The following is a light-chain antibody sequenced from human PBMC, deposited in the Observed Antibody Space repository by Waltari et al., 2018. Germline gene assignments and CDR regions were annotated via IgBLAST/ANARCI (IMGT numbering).Light chain of an antibody. CDR3: QQYGNSPAYG. Sequence: EVVLTQSPDTLSLSPGERATLFCRASQSISNNYLAWYQQKPGQAPRLLIYGASSRATGIPDKFSASGSVTYFTLTISRLEPEDFAVYYCQQYGNSPAYGFGQGTKLEV. CDR1: QSISNNY. J-gene: IGKJ2*03. V-gene: IGKV3-20*01. CDR2: GAS.